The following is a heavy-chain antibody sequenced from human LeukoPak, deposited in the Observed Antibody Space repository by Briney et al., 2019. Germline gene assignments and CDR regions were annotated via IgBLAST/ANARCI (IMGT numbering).Heavy chain of an antibody. J-gene: IGHJ4*02. CDR2: INPNSGGT. V-gene: IGHV1-2*02. Sequence: ASVKVSCNASGYTFTGSYMHWVRQAPGQGLEWMGWINPNSGGTNYAQKFQGRVTMTRDTSVSTAYMELSRLRSDDTAVYYCARDRDGFGVVIIRYWGQGTLVTVSS. D-gene: IGHD3-3*01. CDR3: ARDRDGFGVVIIRY. CDR1: GYTFTGSY.